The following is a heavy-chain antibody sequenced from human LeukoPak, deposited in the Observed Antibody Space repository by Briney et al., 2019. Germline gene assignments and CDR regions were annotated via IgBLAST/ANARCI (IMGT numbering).Heavy chain of an antibody. CDR3: ARTAMYGSGSGYYYGMDV. V-gene: IGHV1-69*13. CDR1: GGTFSSYA. D-gene: IGHD3-10*01. J-gene: IGHJ6*04. Sequence: SVKVSCKASGGTFSSYAISWVRQAPGQGLEWMGGIIPIFGTANYAQKFQGRVTITADESTSTVYMELSSLRSEDTAVYYCARTAMYGSGSGYYYGMDVWGKGTTVTVSS. CDR2: IIPIFGTA.